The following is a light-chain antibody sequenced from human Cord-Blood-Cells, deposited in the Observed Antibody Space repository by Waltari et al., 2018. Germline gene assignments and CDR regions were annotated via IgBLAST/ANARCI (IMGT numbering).Light chain of an antibody. CDR2: DT. J-gene: IGLJ3*02. CDR1: TGAVTSGHY. V-gene: IGLV7-46*01. CDR3: LLSYSGARNWV. Sequence: QAVVTQEPSLTVSPGGTVTLTCGSSTGAVTSGHYPYWFQQKPGQAPRTLIYDTGSLLGGKAALTLSGAQPEDEAEYYCLLSYSGARNWVFGGGTKLTVL.